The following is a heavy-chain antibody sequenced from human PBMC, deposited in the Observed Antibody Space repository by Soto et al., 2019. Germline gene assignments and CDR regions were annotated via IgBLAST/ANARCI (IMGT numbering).Heavy chain of an antibody. Sequence: PSETLSLTYDVSGDKISTGGYTWAWIRQPPGKALEWIGHTNHSGNTNYNPSLKGRVTISVDTSKNQFSLKLSSVTAADTAVYYCAGHGKPGYWGQGTLVTVSS. CDR2: TNHSGNT. V-gene: IGHV4-30-2*01. J-gene: IGHJ4*02. D-gene: IGHD1-1*01. CDR3: AGHGKPGY. CDR1: GDKISTGGYT.